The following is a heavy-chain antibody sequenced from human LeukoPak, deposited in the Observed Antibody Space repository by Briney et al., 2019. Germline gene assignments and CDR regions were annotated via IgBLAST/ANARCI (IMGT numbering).Heavy chain of an antibody. CDR1: GFTFSHYG. CDR2: IQYDGSNK. Sequence: GGSLRLSCAASGFTFSHYGLHWVRQAPGKGLEWVAYIQYDGSNKYYADSVRGRFTISRDNSKNTLYLQMNSLRAEDTAVYYCAKDAEPHLRTPEDWFDPWGQGTLVTVSS. D-gene: IGHD1-14*01. V-gene: IGHV3-30*02. CDR3: AKDAEPHLRTPEDWFDP. J-gene: IGHJ5*02.